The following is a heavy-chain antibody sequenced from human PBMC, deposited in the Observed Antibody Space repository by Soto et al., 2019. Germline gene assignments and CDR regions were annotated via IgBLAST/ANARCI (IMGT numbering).Heavy chain of an antibody. CDR3: ARERITIFGVSPPNWFDP. Sequence: VGSLRLSCAASGFTFSDYSMSWVRQAPGKGLEWVSSISSSSGYIYYADSVKGRFTISRDNAKNSLYLQMNSLRADDTAVYYCARERITIFGVSPPNWFDPWGQGTLVTVSS. CDR1: GFTFSDYS. CDR2: ISSSSGYI. D-gene: IGHD3-3*01. J-gene: IGHJ5*02. V-gene: IGHV3-21*01.